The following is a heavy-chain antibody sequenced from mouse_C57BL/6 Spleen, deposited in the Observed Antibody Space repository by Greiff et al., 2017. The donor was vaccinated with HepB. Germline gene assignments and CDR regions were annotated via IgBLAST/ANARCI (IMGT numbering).Heavy chain of an antibody. CDR2: IYPGDGDT. D-gene: IGHD1-1*01. Sequence: VQLQESGPELVKPGASVKISCKASGYAFSSSWMNWVKQRPGKGLEWIGRIYPGDGDTNYNGKFKGKATLTADKSSSTAYMQLSSLTSEDAAVYFCAMCYYGSSEYFDVWGTGTTVTVSS. V-gene: IGHV1-82*01. J-gene: IGHJ1*03. CDR3: AMCYYGSSEYFDV. CDR1: GYAFSSSW.